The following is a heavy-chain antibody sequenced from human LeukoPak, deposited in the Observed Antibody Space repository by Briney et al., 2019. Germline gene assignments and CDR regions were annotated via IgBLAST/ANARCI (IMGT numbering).Heavy chain of an antibody. J-gene: IGHJ6*03. V-gene: IGHV4-39*01. CDR3: ARHTGPVPATYYYYMDV. CDR1: GGSISSNLYY. Sequence: RPSETLSLTCTVSGGSISSNLYYWGWIRQPPGKGLEWIGSILHSGKTYYNPSLKSRVTISVDTSKNQFSLKLSSVTAADTAVYYCARHTGPVPATYYYYMDVWGKGTTVTVSS. D-gene: IGHD2-2*01. CDR2: ILHSGKT.